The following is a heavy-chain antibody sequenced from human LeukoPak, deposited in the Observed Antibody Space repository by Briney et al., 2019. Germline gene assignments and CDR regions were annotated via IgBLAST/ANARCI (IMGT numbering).Heavy chain of an antibody. D-gene: IGHD3-22*01. CDR2: IYYSGST. Sequence: SETLSLTCTVSGGSISSSRYYWGWIRQPPGKGLEWIGSIYYSGSTYYNPSLKSRVTISVDTSKNQFSLKLSSVTAADTAVYYCASETYYYDSSGPAFDIWGQGTMVTVSS. CDR1: GGSISSSRYY. V-gene: IGHV4-39*01. CDR3: ASETYYYDSSGPAFDI. J-gene: IGHJ3*02.